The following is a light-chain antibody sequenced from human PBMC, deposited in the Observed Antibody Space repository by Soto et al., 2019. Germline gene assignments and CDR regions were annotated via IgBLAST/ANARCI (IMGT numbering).Light chain of an antibody. CDR3: QQTFSPPYT. J-gene: IGKJ2*01. V-gene: IGKV1-39*01. Sequence: DIQMTQSLSSLSASVGDTVTITCRASQSISNSLSWYQQKPGKAPKFLIYVASTLQRGVPSRFSGSGSGTDFTLTISSLQPEDVATYYGQQTFSPPYTVGQGTKLEIK. CDR1: QSISNS. CDR2: VAS.